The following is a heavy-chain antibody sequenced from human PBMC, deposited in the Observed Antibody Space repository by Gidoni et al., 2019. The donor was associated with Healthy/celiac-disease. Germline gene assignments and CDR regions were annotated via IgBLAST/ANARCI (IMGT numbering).Heavy chain of an antibody. CDR1: GYTFTSYG. J-gene: IGHJ6*02. Sequence: QVQLVQSGAEVKKPGASVKVSCKASGYTFTSYGISWVRQAPGQGLEWMGWISAYNGNTNYAQKLQGRVTMTTDTSTSTAYMELRSLRSDDTAVYYCARVRDIVLMVYARADYGMDVWGQGTTVTVSS. D-gene: IGHD2-8*01. CDR2: ISAYNGNT. CDR3: ARVRDIVLMVYARADYGMDV. V-gene: IGHV1-18*04.